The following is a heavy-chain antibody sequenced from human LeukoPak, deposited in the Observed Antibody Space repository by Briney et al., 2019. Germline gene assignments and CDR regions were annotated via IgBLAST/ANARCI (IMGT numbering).Heavy chain of an antibody. D-gene: IGHD3-10*01. Sequence: ASVTVSCKASGYTFTDYYMHWVRQAPGQGLEGMGWIDPNSGGTNYAQKFQGRVTMTRDTSISTAYMVLNRLRSDDTAVYYCAREYYHGSGNYYNRIDYWGQGTLVTVSS. V-gene: IGHV1-2*02. CDR1: GYTFTDYY. J-gene: IGHJ4*02. CDR3: AREYYHGSGNYYNRIDY. CDR2: IDPNSGGT.